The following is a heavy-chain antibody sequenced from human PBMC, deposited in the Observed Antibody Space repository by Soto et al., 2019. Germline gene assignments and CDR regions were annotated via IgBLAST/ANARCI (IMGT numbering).Heavy chain of an antibody. J-gene: IGHJ6*02. D-gene: IGHD6-13*01. V-gene: IGHV3-30*18. Sequence: GGSLRLSCAASGFTFSSYGMHWVRQAPCKGLEWVAVISYDGSNKYYADSVKGRFTISRDNSKNTLYLQMNSLRAEDTAVYYCAKRDSSSWWYRLSYGMEVWGQGTTVTVSS. CDR3: AKRDSSSWWYRLSYGMEV. CDR1: GFTFSSYG. CDR2: ISYDGSNK.